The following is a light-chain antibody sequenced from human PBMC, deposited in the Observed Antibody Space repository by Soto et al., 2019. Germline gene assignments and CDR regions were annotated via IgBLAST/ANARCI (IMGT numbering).Light chain of an antibody. V-gene: IGKV3-20*01. Sequence: EIVLTQSPGTLSLSPGERATLPCRASQSVDNNYLAWFQQKPGQAPRLLIDDASRRATGIPDRFSGSGSGTDFTLTISRLEPEDFAVYYCQQCAHSPLTFGGGTKVEIK. CDR3: QQCAHSPLT. J-gene: IGKJ4*01. CDR1: QSVDNNY. CDR2: DAS.